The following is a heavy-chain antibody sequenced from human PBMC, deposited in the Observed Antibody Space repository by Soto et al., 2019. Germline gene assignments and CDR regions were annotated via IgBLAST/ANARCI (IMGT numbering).Heavy chain of an antibody. Sequence: PGGSLRLSCAASGFTFSSYGMHWVRQAPGKGLEWVAVIWYDGSNKYYADSVKGRFTISRDNSKNTLYLQMNSLRAEDTAVYYCARAILASVIHHYAFDIWGQGTMVTVSS. CDR1: GFTFSSYG. CDR3: ARAILASVIHHYAFDI. CDR2: IWYDGSNK. J-gene: IGHJ3*02. V-gene: IGHV3-33*01. D-gene: IGHD5-18*01.